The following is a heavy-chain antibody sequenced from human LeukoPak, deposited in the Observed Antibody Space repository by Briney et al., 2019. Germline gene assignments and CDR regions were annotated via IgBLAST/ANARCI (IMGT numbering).Heavy chain of an antibody. CDR2: TYYSGNT. D-gene: IGHD6-19*01. CDR1: GGSISGYY. CDR3: ARGSGWYAY. Sequence: SETLSLTCTVSGGSISGYYWSWVRQPSGKGLEWIGDTYYSGNTNYNPSLKSRVTMSVDTSKNQFSLNLSSVTAADTAVYYCARGSGWYAYWGQGTLVTVPS. J-gene: IGHJ4*02. V-gene: IGHV4-59*01.